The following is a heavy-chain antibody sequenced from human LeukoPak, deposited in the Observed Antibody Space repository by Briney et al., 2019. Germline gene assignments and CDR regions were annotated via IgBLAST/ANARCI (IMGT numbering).Heavy chain of an antibody. CDR1: GFDFSTYA. D-gene: IGHD3-16*01. Sequence: GGSLRLSCAASGFDFSTYAINWVRQAPGKGLEWVSSISTMSNYIFYGDSVKGRFTISRDNSKNTLYLQMNSLRAEDSAVYYCAKDPRSRKDDYVLGSYGPFSPHYYYGMDVWGQGTTVTVSS. V-gene: IGHV3-21*04. CDR2: ISTMSNYI. J-gene: IGHJ6*02. CDR3: AKDPRSRKDDYVLGSYGPFSPHYYYGMDV.